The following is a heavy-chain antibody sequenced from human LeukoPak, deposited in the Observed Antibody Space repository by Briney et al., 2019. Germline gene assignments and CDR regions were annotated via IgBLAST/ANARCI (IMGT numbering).Heavy chain of an antibody. CDR2: ISWNSGSI. J-gene: IGHJ4*02. Sequence: GGSLRLSCAASGFTFDDYAMHWVRQAPGKGLEWVSGISWNSGSIGYADSVKGRFTISRDNAKNSLYLQMNSLRAEDTAVYYCARDQGSSGWYRPYYFDYWGQGTLVTVSS. CDR3: ARDQGSSGWYRPYYFDY. D-gene: IGHD6-19*01. CDR1: GFTFDDYA. V-gene: IGHV3-9*01.